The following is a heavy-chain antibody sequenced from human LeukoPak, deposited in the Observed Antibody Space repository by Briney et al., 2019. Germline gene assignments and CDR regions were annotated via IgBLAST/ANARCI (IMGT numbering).Heavy chain of an antibody. Sequence: GGSLRLSCAASGFTLTSYAMSWVRQAPGKGLEWVSSISSSSSYIYYADSVKGRFTISRDNAKNSLYLQMNSLRAEDTAVYYCARAWQQQLFDYWGQGTLVTVSS. V-gene: IGHV3-21*01. CDR3: ARAWQQQLFDY. CDR2: ISSSSSYI. CDR1: GFTLTSYA. J-gene: IGHJ4*02. D-gene: IGHD6-13*01.